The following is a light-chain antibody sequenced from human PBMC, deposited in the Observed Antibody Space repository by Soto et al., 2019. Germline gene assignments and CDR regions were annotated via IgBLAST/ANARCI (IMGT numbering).Light chain of an antibody. CDR1: QSVTTN. CDR3: QQYNNWPPIT. CDR2: DAS. Sequence: DIVMTQSPATLSVSPGERATLSCRASQSVTTNLAWYQQTPAQAPRLLIYDASTRATGIPARFSGSGSGTEFTLTISSLQSEDFAVYYCQQYNNWPPITFGQGTRLEIK. V-gene: IGKV3-15*01. J-gene: IGKJ5*01.